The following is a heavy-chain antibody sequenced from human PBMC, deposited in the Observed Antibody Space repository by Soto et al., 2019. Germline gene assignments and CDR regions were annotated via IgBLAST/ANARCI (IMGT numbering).Heavy chain of an antibody. CDR1: GGSISSGDYY. CDR2: IYYSGST. V-gene: IGHV4-30-4*01. CDR3: ARAYYDYVWGSYRPPFDY. Sequence: SETLSLTCTVSGGSISSGDYYWSWIRQPPGNGLEWIGYIYYSGSTYYNPSLKSRVTISVDTSKNQFSLKLSSVTAADTAVYYCARAYYDYVWGSYRPPFDYWGQGTLVTVSS. D-gene: IGHD3-16*02. J-gene: IGHJ4*02.